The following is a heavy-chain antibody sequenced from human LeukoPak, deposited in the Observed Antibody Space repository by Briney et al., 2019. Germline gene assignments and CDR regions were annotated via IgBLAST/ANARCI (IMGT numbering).Heavy chain of an antibody. D-gene: IGHD6-19*01. Sequence: GGSLRLSCAASGFTFSNYGMHWVRQAPGKGLEWVAVIAYDGSNEYYAEFVKGRFTISRDNSKNKLYLQMYSLRAEGTAVYFCAKDQGIAVAGTDDAFDIWGQGTRVTVSS. CDR1: GFTFSNYG. CDR3: AKDQGIAVAGTDDAFDI. CDR2: IAYDGSNE. V-gene: IGHV3-30*18. J-gene: IGHJ3*02.